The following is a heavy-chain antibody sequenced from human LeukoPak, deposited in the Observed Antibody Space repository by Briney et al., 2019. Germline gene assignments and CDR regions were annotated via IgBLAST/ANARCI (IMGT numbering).Heavy chain of an antibody. V-gene: IGHV4-59*01. Sequence: SETLSLTCTVSGASISSYYWSWIRQPPGKGLEWIGYIYYSGSINYNPSLKSRVTISGDTSKKQFSLKLNSVTAADTAVYYCPRVLTISRWYFDLWGRGALVTVSS. D-gene: IGHD3-10*01. CDR3: PRVLTISRWYFDL. CDR1: GASISSYY. J-gene: IGHJ2*01. CDR2: IYYSGSI.